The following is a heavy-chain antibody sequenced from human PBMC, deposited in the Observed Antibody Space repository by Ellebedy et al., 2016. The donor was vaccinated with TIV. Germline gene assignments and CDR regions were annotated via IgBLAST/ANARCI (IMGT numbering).Heavy chain of an antibody. J-gene: IGHJ5*02. Sequence: AASVKVSCKASGYAFINYAIHWVRQAPGQRPEWMGWISGGNDNSKYLEKLQGRVTMTKDTSASTAYMELSSLRSEDTAVYYCTRQMTAIGGGFDPWGQGTLVTVSS. CDR3: TRQMTAIGGGFDP. D-gene: IGHD5-18*01. CDR1: GYAFINYA. V-gene: IGHV1-3*01. CDR2: ISGGNDNS.